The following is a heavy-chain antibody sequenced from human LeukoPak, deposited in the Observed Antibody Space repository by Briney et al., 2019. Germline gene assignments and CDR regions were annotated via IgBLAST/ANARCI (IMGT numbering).Heavy chain of an antibody. CDR3: ASGFEYSSSIDAFDI. J-gene: IGHJ3*02. V-gene: IGHV4-59*08. D-gene: IGHD6-6*01. Sequence: NPSETLSLTCTVSGGSISSYYWSWIRQPPGKGLEWIGYIYYSGSTNYNPSLKSRVTISVDTSKNQFSLKLSSVTAADTAVYYCASGFEYSSSIDAFDIWGQGTMVTVSS. CDR2: IYYSGST. CDR1: GGSISSYY.